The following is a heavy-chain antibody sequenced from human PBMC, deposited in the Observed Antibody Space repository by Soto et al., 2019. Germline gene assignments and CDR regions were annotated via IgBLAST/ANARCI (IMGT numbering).Heavy chain of an antibody. J-gene: IGHJ5*02. D-gene: IGHD4-17*01. CDR1: GGSINNYY. CDR3: ARLPWADYGGIFDP. V-gene: IGHV4-59*01. CDR2: IYYSGST. Sequence: KPSETLSLTCTVSGGSINNYYCSWIRQPPGKGLEWIGYIYYSGSTNYNPSLKSRVTISVDTSKNQFSLKLYSVTTADTAMYYCARLPWADYGGIFDPWGQGTLVTVSS.